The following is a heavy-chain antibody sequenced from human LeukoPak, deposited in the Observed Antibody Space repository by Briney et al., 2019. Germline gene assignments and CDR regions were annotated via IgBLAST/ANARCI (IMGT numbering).Heavy chain of an antibody. V-gene: IGHV5-51*01. CDR1: GYRFTNYW. CDR2: IYPGDSDI. Sequence: GESLKISCKGSGYRFTNYWIAWVRQMPGKGLEWMGIIYPGDSDIRYSPSFQGQVTISADKSISTAYLQWSSLKASDTAMYYCARQEYCSGGSCYTWFDPWGQGTLSPSPQ. J-gene: IGHJ5*02. D-gene: IGHD2-15*01. CDR3: ARQEYCSGGSCYTWFDP.